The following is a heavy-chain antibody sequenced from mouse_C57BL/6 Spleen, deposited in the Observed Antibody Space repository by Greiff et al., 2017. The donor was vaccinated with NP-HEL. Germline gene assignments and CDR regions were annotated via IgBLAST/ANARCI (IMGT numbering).Heavy chain of an antibody. J-gene: IGHJ3*01. CDR3: ARGGWLLPFAY. CDR1: GYSITSGYY. CDR2: ISYDGSN. D-gene: IGHD2-3*01. V-gene: IGHV3-6*01. Sequence: EVQLQESGPGLVKPSQSLSLTCSVTGYSITSGYYWNWIRQFPGNKLEWMGYISYDGSNNYNPSLKNRISITRDTSKNQFFLKLNSVTTEDTATYYCARGGWLLPFAYWGQGTLVTVSA.